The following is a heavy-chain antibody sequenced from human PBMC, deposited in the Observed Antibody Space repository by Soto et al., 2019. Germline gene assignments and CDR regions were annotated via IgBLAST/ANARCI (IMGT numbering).Heavy chain of an antibody. CDR3: ARPHSSSYYYYGMDV. D-gene: IGHD6-6*01. Sequence: GESLKISSRGSGYSFTSYWIGWMSQIPGKGLGWMGIIYPGDSDTRYSPSFQGQVTISADKSISTAYLQWSSLKASDTAMYYCARPHSSSYYYYGMDVWGQGTTVTVSS. V-gene: IGHV5-51*01. J-gene: IGHJ6*02. CDR1: GYSFTSYW. CDR2: IYPGDSDT.